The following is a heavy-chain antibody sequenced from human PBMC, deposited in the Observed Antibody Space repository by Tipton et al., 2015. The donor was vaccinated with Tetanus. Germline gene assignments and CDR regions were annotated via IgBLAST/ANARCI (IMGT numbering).Heavy chain of an antibody. CDR2: IYTSGST. J-gene: IGHJ4*02. V-gene: IGHV4-61*02. CDR3: ARGVWFGPGPKYYFDY. D-gene: IGHD3-10*01. Sequence: TLSLTCTVSGGSVSNSDYYWSWIRQPAGKGLEWIGRIYTSGSTNYNPSLKSRVTMSVDTSKNQFSLKLSSVTAADTAVYYCARGVWFGPGPKYYFDYWGQGTLVTVSS. CDR1: GGSVSNSDYY.